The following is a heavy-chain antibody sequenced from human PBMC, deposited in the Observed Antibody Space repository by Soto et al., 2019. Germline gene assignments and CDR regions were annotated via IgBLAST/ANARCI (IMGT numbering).Heavy chain of an antibody. CDR3: ARLIVGANYYYYGMDV. V-gene: IGHV5-51*01. Sequence: PGESLKISCKGSGYSFTSYWIGWVRQMPGKGLEWMGIIYPGDSDTRYSPSFQGQVTISADKSISTAYLQRSSLKASDTAMYYCARLIVGANYYYYGMDVWGQGTTVTVSS. CDR1: GYSFTSYW. J-gene: IGHJ6*02. D-gene: IGHD1-26*01. CDR2: IYPGDSDT.